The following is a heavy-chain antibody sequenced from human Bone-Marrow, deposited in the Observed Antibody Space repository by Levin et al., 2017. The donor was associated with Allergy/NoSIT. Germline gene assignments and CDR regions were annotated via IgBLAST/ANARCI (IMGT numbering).Heavy chain of an antibody. CDR2: INHSGST. V-gene: IGHV4-34*01. CDR1: GGSFSGYY. CDR3: ARFSIAVAGRYNWFDP. D-gene: IGHD6-19*01. Sequence: PSETLSLTCAVYGGSFSGYYWSWIRQPPGKGLEWIGEINHSGSTNYNPSLKSRVTISVDTSKNQFSLKLSSVTAADTAVYYCARFSIAVAGRYNWFDPWGQGTLVTVSS. J-gene: IGHJ5*02.